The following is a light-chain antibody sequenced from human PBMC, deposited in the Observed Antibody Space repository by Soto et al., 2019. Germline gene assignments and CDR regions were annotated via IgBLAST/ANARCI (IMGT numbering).Light chain of an antibody. CDR2: WAS. J-gene: IGKJ4*01. CDR1: QSLLSNSHNKNY. V-gene: IGKV4-1*01. Sequence: DIVMTQSPDSLDVPLRETATTNCKPIQSLLSNSHNKNYLAWYQQKPGQPPKVLIFWASTRESGVPDRFSGSGSGTDFTLTISSLQAEDVAVYYCQQYYGTSPLTFGGGTKVDIK. CDR3: QQYYGTSPLT.